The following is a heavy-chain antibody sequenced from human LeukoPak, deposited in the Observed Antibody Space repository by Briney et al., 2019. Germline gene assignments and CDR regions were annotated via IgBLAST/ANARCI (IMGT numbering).Heavy chain of an antibody. CDR3: ARGSGSYYYDPFDY. J-gene: IGHJ4*02. CDR2: IYYSGST. CDR1: GGSISSSSYY. D-gene: IGHD3-10*01. V-gene: IGHV4-39*01. Sequence: SETLSLTCTVSGGSISSSSYYWGWIRQPPGKGLEWIGSIYYSGSTYYNPSLKSRVTISVDTSKNQFSLKLSSVTAADTAVYYCARGSGSYYYDPFDYWGQGTLVTVSS.